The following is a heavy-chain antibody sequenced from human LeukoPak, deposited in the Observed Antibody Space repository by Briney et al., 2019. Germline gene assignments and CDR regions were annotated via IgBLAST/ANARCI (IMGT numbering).Heavy chain of an antibody. CDR1: GFTFSSYG. V-gene: IGHV3-33*01. CDR3: ARAPFPEKEYYDILTGMGFNWFDP. J-gene: IGHJ5*02. D-gene: IGHD3-9*01. CDR2: IWYDGSNK. Sequence: GRSLRLSCAASGFTFSSYGMHWVRQAPGKGLEWVAVIWYDGSNKYYADSVKGRFTISRDNSKNTLYLQMNSLRAEDTAVYYCARAPFPEKEYYDILTGMGFNWFDPWGQGTLVTVSS.